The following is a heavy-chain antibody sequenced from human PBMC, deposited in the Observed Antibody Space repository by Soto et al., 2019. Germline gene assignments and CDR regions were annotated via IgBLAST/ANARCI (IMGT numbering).Heavy chain of an antibody. D-gene: IGHD3-16*02. Sequence: QLQLQESGPGLVKPSETLSLTCTVSGGSISSSSYYWGWIRQPPGKGLEWIGSIYYSGSTYYNPSLKSRVTISVDTSKNQFPLKLSSVTAADTAVYYCARHAGDYVWGSYRYLLDYWGQGTLVTVSS. CDR3: ARHAGDYVWGSYRYLLDY. CDR1: GGSISSSSYY. CDR2: IYYSGST. J-gene: IGHJ4*02. V-gene: IGHV4-39*01.